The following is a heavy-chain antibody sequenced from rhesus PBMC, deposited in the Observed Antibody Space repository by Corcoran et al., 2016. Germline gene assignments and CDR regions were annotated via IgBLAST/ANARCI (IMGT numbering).Heavy chain of an antibody. CDR1: GFTFSSYW. CDR3: AKDLGRYGLDS. Sequence: EVQLVESGGGLAKPGGSLRLSCAASGFTFSSYWMNWVRQTPGKGLEWISASNSGGGSTYYADSVKGRFTISRDNSKNTLSLQMNSLRAEDTAVYYCAKDLGRYGLDSWGQGVVVTVSS. D-gene: IGHD3-3*01. CDR2: SNSGGGST. J-gene: IGHJ6*01. V-gene: IGHV3S42*01.